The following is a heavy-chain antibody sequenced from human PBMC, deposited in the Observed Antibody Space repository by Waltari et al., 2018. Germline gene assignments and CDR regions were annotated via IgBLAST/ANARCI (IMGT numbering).Heavy chain of an antibody. Sequence: QLQLQESGPGLVKPSETLSLTCTVSGGSISTNYNWGWIRQPPGKGLEWMGNMQDRGSTCYNPSLKSRVTISLDTSKNQFSLRLSSVGAADTAVYFCGRIAFGDDGGYFQHWGQGTLVTVSS. D-gene: IGHD4-17*01. CDR2: MQDRGST. CDR3: GRIAFGDDGGYFQH. CDR1: GGSISTNYN. V-gene: IGHV4-39*01. J-gene: IGHJ1*01.